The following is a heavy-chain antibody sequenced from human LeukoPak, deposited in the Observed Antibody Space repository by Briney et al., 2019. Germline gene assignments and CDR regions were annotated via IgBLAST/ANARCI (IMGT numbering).Heavy chain of an antibody. CDR2: IYYSGST. D-gene: IGHD4/OR15-4a*01. V-gene: IGHV4-31*03. J-gene: IGHJ6*03. CDR3: ARVKVGPVLIPAYYYYYYMDV. Sequence: SETLSLTCTVSGGSISSGGYYWSWIRQHPGKGLEWIGYIYYSGSTYYNPSLKSRVTISVDTSKNQFSLKLSSVTAADTAVYYCARVKVGPVLIPAYYYYYYMDVWGKGTTVTVSS. CDR1: GGSISSGGYY.